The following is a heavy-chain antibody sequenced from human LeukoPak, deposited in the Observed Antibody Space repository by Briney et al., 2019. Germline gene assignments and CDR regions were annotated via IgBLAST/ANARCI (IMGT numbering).Heavy chain of an antibody. CDR3: AREASSGYYFDY. V-gene: IGHV3-48*03. J-gene: IGHJ4*02. D-gene: IGHD3-22*01. CDR1: GFTFSSYE. CDR2: ISSSGSTI. Sequence: PGGSLRLSCAASGFTFSSYEMNWVRQAPGKGLEWVSYISSSGSTISYADSVKGRFTISRDNAKNSLYVQVNSLRAEDTAVYYCAREASSGYYFDYWGQGTLVTVSS.